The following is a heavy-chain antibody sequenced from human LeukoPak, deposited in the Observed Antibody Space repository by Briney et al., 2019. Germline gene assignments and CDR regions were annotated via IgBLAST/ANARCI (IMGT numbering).Heavy chain of an antibody. D-gene: IGHD2-21*02. CDR2: ISAHNGNT. Sequence: ASVKVSCKASGYTFTSYGISWVRQAPGQGLEWMGWISAHNGNTNYAQKLQGRVTMTTDTSTSTAYMELRSLRSDDTAVYYCARGDDSYYYYYMDVWGKGTTVTISS. CDR3: ARGDDSYYYYYMDV. V-gene: IGHV1-18*01. J-gene: IGHJ6*03. CDR1: GYTFTSYG.